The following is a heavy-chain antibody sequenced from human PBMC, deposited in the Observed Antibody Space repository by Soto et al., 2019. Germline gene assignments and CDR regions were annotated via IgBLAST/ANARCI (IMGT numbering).Heavy chain of an antibody. CDR2: ISPDGGTT. J-gene: IGHJ4*02. CDR1: DFTFRNYW. D-gene: IGHD3-16*01. CDR3: FGGNGGPQ. V-gene: IGHV3-7*03. Sequence: EVQLVESGGDLVQPGGSLRLSCATSDFTFRNYWLNRVRQAPGKGLEWVANISPDGGTTNYVDSVKGRFTVSIDNVRNSVSLQMNSLRVEDTAVYFCFGGNGGPQWGQGTLVTVSS.